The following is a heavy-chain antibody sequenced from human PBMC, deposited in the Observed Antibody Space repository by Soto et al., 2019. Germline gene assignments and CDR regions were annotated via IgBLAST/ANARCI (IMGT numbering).Heavy chain of an antibody. CDR2: ISGSGGST. J-gene: IGHJ4*02. D-gene: IGHD4-4*01. Sequence: EVQLLESGGGLVQPGGSLRLSCAASGFTVSSYAMSWVRQAPGKGLEWVSAISGSGGSTYYADSVKGRFTISRDNSKNTLYLQLNSRRDEDTAVYYCAKPSTVGYPRPDCWGQGTLVTVSS. CDR1: GFTVSSYA. CDR3: AKPSTVGYPRPDC. V-gene: IGHV3-23*01.